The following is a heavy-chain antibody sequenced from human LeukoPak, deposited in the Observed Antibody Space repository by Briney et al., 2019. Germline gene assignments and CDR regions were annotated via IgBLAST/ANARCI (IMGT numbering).Heavy chain of an antibody. J-gene: IGHJ4*02. CDR1: GYTFTSYG. Sequence: GASVKVSCKASGYTFTSYGISWVRQAPGQGLEWMGWISAYNGNTNYAQKLQGRVTMTTDTSTSTAYMELRSPRSDDTAVYYCARNFTPLRYFDWLLASGYFDYWGQGTLVTVSS. CDR3: ARNFTPLRYFDWLLASGYFDY. CDR2: ISAYNGNT. D-gene: IGHD3-9*01. V-gene: IGHV1-18*04.